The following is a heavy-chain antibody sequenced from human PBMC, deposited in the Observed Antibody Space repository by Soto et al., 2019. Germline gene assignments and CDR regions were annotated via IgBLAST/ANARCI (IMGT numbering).Heavy chain of an antibody. J-gene: IGHJ5*02. D-gene: IGHD6-13*01. Sequence: QVQLQESGPGLVKPSETLSLTCTVSGGSISRYYWCWIRQPPGKGLEWIGYIYYSGSTNYNPSLKVRITISVDTSKNQFSLKLSSVTAADTTVYYCARARAPLYSRICYWFDPWGPGTLGTV. CDR1: GGSISRYY. V-gene: IGHV4-59*08. CDR3: ARARAPLYSRICYWFDP. CDR2: IYYSGST.